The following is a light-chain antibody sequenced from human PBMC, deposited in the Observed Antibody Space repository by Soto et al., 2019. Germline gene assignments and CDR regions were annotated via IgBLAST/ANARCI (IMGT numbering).Light chain of an antibody. V-gene: IGKV3-15*01. J-gene: IGKJ1*01. CDR3: QQYNDWPPWT. Sequence: EILMTQSPATLSVSPWYRATLSFRASQSVSNNLAWYQQRPGQAPRLLIYGASTRATGIPARFSGSGSGTEFTLTISSLQSEDFAVYYCQQYNDWPPWTFGQGTKVDIK. CDR1: QSVSNN. CDR2: GAS.